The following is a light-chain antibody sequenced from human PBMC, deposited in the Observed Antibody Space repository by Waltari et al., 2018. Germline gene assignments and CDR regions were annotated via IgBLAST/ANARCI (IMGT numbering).Light chain of an antibody. J-gene: IGKJ2*01. V-gene: IGKV1-33*01. CDR1: QDITTS. CDR3: QHYHSLPYT. CDR2: DAS. Sequence: VTITCQATQDITTSLSWFQQKPGKAPQLLIYDASSLQAGVPSRFSGTGSGTAFSFTITSLQPEDSATYYCQHYHSLPYTFGRGTKLQIK.